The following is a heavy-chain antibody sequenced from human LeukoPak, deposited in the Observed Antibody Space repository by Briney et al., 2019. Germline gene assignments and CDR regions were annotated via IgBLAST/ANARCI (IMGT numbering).Heavy chain of an antibody. J-gene: IGHJ4*02. Sequence: GGSLRLSCAASGFTFSTYAMSWVRQIPGKGLGWVSAISGSDDGTYYADSVKGRFTISRDNSRNTLYLQMNTLRAEDTAVYFCAKSPVSSCRGSFCYPFDYWGQGNLVTVSS. D-gene: IGHD2-15*01. V-gene: IGHV3-23*01. CDR1: GFTFSTYA. CDR2: ISGSDDGT. CDR3: AKSPVSSCRGSFCYPFDY.